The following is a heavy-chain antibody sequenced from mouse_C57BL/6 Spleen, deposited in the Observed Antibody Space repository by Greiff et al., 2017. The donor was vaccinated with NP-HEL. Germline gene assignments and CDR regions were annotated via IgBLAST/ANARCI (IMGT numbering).Heavy chain of an antibody. V-gene: IGHV1-64*01. CDR3: ARVGYGSSYDY. J-gene: IGHJ2*01. CDR2: IHPNSGST. CDR1: GYTFTSYW. D-gene: IGHD1-1*01. Sequence: VQLQQPGAELVKPGASVKLSCKASGYTFTSYWMHWVKQRPGQGLEWIGMIHPNSGSTNYNEKFKSKATLTVDKSSSTAYMQLSSLTSEDSAVYYCARVGYGSSYDYWGQGTTLTVSS.